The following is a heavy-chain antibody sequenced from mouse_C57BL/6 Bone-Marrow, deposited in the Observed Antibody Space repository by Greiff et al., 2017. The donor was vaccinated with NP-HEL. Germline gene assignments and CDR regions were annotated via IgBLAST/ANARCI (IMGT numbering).Heavy chain of an antibody. D-gene: IGHD2-1*01. Sequence: VQLQQSGAELVRPGASVKLSCTASGFNIKDDYMHWVKQRPEQGLEWIGWIDPENGDTEYASKFQGKATITADTSSNTAYLQLSSLTSEDTAVYYCTTGGNTYWGQGTTLTVSS. CDR3: TTGGNTY. CDR2: IDPENGDT. V-gene: IGHV14-4*01. J-gene: IGHJ2*01. CDR1: GFNIKDDY.